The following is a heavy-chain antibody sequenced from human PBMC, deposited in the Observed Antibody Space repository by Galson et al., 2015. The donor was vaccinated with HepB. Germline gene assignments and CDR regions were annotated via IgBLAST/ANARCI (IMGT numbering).Heavy chain of an antibody. D-gene: IGHD2-15*01. CDR3: ARGPAYCSGGSCPFGY. V-gene: IGHV1-18*04. Sequence: SVKVSCKASGYTFASYGISWVRQAPGQGLEWMGWISAYNGNTNYAQKLQGRVTMTTDTSTSTAYMELRSLRSDDTAVYYCARGPAYCSGGSCPFGYWGQGTLVTVSS. CDR1: GYTFASYG. CDR2: ISAYNGNT. J-gene: IGHJ4*02.